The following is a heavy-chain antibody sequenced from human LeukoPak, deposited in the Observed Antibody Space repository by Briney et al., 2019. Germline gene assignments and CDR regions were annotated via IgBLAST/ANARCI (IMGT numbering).Heavy chain of an antibody. V-gene: IGHV3-30-3*01. D-gene: IGHD1-26*01. CDR3: ARDTWELLSYFDY. Sequence: GGSLRLSCVASGFTFSSYAMHWVRQAPGKGLEWVAVISYDGSNKYYADSVKGRFTISRDNSENTLYLQMNSLRAEDTAVYHCARDTWELLSYFDYWGQGTLVTVSS. CDR1: GFTFSSYA. J-gene: IGHJ4*02. CDR2: ISYDGSNK.